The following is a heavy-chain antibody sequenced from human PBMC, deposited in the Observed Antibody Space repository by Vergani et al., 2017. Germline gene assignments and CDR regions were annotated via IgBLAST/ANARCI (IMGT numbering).Heavy chain of an antibody. D-gene: IGHD3-10*01. Sequence: EVQLVESGGGLVKPGGSLRLSCAASGFTFSSYSMNWVRQAPGKGVEWVSSISSSSSYKYYADSVKGRFTISRDNAKNSLYLQMNSLRAEDTAVYYCAGDAGGARAPFDYWGQGTMVTVSS. CDR2: ISSSSSYK. V-gene: IGHV3-21*01. CDR3: AGDAGGARAPFDY. CDR1: GFTFSSYS. J-gene: IGHJ3*01.